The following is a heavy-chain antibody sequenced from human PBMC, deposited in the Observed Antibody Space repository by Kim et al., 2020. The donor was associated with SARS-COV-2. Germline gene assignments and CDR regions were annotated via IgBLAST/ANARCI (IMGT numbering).Heavy chain of an antibody. V-gene: IGHV1-46*01. Sequence: ATKFNGEVTMTSDMSKSTVYMALSSLRSEDTAVYYCARGLTGTAFGAFDIWGQGTMVTVSP. J-gene: IGHJ3*02. CDR3: ARGLTGTAFGAFDI. D-gene: IGHD1-20*01.